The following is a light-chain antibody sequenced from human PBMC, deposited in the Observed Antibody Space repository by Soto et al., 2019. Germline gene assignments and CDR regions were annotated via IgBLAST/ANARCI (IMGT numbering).Light chain of an antibody. CDR1: QSVSSSS. CDR3: QQYGGSPIT. Sequence: EIVLTQSPGTLSLSPGERATLSCRASQSVSSSSLAWYQQKPGQAPRLLIFDASQRATGIPARFRGSGSGTDFTLSISSLEPEDFALYYCQQYGGSPITFGLGTLLEVK. J-gene: IGKJ5*01. V-gene: IGKV3-20*01. CDR2: DAS.